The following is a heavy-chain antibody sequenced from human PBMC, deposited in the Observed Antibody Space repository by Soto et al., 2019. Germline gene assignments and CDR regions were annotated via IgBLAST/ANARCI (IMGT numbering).Heavy chain of an antibody. D-gene: IGHD3-10*01. J-gene: IGHJ4*02. Sequence: ASVKVSCKASGYTFTGYYMHWVRQAPGQGLEWMGWINPNSGGTNYAQKFQGWVTMTRDTSISTAYMELSRLRSDDTAVYYCVTGGEVEGAFYFDYWGQGTLVTVSS. CDR1: GYTFTGYY. CDR3: VTGGEVEGAFYFDY. V-gene: IGHV1-2*04. CDR2: INPNSGGT.